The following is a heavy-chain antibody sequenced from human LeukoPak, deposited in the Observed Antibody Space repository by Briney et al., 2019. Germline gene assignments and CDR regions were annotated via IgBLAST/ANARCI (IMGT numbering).Heavy chain of an antibody. D-gene: IGHD3-10*01. Sequence: ASVKVSCKASGYTFTSYGISWVRQAPGQGLEWMGRIIPILGIANYAQKFQGRVTMTRDTSISTAYMELSRLRSDDTAVYYCARSRKHRLLWFGELPNDAFDIWGQGTMVTVSS. CDR3: ARSRKHRLLWFGELPNDAFDI. J-gene: IGHJ3*02. CDR1: GYTFTSYG. V-gene: IGHV1-2*02. CDR2: IIPILGIA.